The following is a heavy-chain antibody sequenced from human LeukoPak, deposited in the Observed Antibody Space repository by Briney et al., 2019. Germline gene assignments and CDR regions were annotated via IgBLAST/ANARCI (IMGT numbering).Heavy chain of an antibody. Sequence: GRSLRLSCAASGFTFSSYAMHWVRQAPGKGLEWVAVISYDGSNKYYADSVKGRFTISRDNSRNTLYLQMNSLRAEDTAVYYCARVGYSSSWYVMDTDYYYYYYMDVWGKGTTVTVSS. J-gene: IGHJ6*03. CDR2: ISYDGSNK. V-gene: IGHV3-30-3*01. D-gene: IGHD6-13*01. CDR1: GFTFSSYA. CDR3: ARVGYSSSWYVMDTDYYYYYYMDV.